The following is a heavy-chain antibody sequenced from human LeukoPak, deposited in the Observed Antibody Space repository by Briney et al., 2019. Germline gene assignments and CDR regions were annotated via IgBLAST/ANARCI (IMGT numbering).Heavy chain of an antibody. CDR1: GFTSSSYS. Sequence: GGSLRLSWAASGFTSSSYSMNWVAQAPGKGREWVSSISSSSSYIYYADSVTGRFTISRDNAKNSLYLQMNSLRAEDTAVYYCARVSSWIDYWGQGTLVTVSS. D-gene: IGHD6-13*01. CDR2: ISSSSSYI. J-gene: IGHJ4*02. CDR3: ARVSSWIDY. V-gene: IGHV3-21*01.